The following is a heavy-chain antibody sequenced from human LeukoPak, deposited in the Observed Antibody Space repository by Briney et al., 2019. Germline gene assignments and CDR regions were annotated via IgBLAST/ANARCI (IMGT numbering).Heavy chain of an antibody. CDR2: IYYSGST. Sequence: SETLSLTCTVSGGSISSYYWSWIRQPPGKGLEWIGYIYYSGSTNYNPSLKSRVTISVDTSKNQFSLKLSSVTAADTAVYYCARDQPTEYYYYGMDVWGQGTTVTVSS. J-gene: IGHJ6*02. V-gene: IGHV4-59*01. D-gene: IGHD2-21*02. CDR3: ARDQPTEYYYYGMDV. CDR1: GGSISSYY.